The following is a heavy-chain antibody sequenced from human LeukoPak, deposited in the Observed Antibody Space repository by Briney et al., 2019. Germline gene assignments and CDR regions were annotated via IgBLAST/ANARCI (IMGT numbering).Heavy chain of an antibody. CDR3: ARGGRGWFDP. Sequence: GGSLRLSCVASGFAFSTYSMTWVRGAPGKGLEWVANINQDGRHRYFVNSVEGRFSISRDNAKNSLYLQIDSLRADDTAVYYCARGGRGWFDPWGQGTLVTVSS. CDR1: GFAFSTYS. CDR2: INQDGRHR. D-gene: IGHD1-26*01. V-gene: IGHV3-7*01. J-gene: IGHJ5*02.